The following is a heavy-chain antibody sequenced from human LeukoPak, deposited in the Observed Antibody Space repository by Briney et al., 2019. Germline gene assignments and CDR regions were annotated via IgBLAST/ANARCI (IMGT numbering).Heavy chain of an antibody. D-gene: IGHD6-13*01. J-gene: IGHJ4*01. CDR3: TRDVSLSQPGGFDY. CDR1: EFTFSRYS. Sequence: GESLTLSWAASEFTFSRYSMNWVRQAAGKGLEWVSTISSTSTYIYYADSVRGRFTISRDNTKNSVDLQMNSLRADDTAVYYCTRDVSLSQPGGFDYWGHGSLVTVSS. V-gene: IGHV3-21*01. CDR2: ISSTSTYI.